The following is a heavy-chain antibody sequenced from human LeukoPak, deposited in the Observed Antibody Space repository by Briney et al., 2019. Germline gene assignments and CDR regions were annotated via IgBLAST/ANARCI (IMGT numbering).Heavy chain of an antibody. CDR2: VYYSGST. CDR3: ARLGYCSSASCGPFDY. D-gene: IGHD2-2*01. Sequence: SETLSLTCTVSGGSISSSGYYWGWIRQPPGKGLEWIGNVYYSGSTYYNPSLKSRVTISVDTSKNHFSLKLNSVTAADTALYYCARLGYCSSASCGPFDYWGQRTLVTVSS. CDR1: GGSISSSGYY. V-gene: IGHV4-39*02. J-gene: IGHJ4*02.